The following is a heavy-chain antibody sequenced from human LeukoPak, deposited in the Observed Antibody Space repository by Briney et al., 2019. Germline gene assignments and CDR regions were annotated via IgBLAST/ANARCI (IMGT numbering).Heavy chain of an antibody. CDR1: GGSISGYY. Sequence: SETLSLTCTVSGGSISGYYWSWIRQPPGKGLEWIGEINHSGSTNYNPSLKSRVTISVDTSKNQFSLKLSSVTAADTAVYYCAGYARASYYDSSGYYSYYFDYWGQGTLVTVSS. CDR3: AGYARASYYDSSGYYSYYFDY. V-gene: IGHV4-34*01. CDR2: INHSGST. J-gene: IGHJ4*02. D-gene: IGHD3-22*01.